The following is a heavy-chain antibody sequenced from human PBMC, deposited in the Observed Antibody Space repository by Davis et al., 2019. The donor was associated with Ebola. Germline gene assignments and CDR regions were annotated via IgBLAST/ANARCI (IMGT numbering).Heavy chain of an antibody. CDR2: INAVNGNT. CDR1: GYTFTSYG. D-gene: IGHD3-10*01. Sequence: AASVKVSCKASGYTFTSYGISWVRQAPGQGLEWMGWINAVNGNTKYSQKFQGRVTITRATSASTAYMGLSCLRSEGTAVYYCARGVQGVIIEWSWFDPWGQGTLVTVSS. J-gene: IGHJ5*02. V-gene: IGHV1-18*01. CDR3: ARGVQGVIIEWSWFDP.